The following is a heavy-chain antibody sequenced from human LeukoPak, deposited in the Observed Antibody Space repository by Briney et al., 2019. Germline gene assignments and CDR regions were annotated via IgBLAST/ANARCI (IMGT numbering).Heavy chain of an antibody. J-gene: IGHJ4*02. CDR3: ARDRGYYDY. D-gene: IGHD3-22*01. CDR2: ISSSSSTI. V-gene: IGHV3-48*01. Sequence: GGSLRLSCAASGFTFNSYSMNWVRQAPGKGLEWVSYISSSSSTIYYADSVKGRFTIPRDNAKNSLYLQMNSLRAEDTAVYYCARDRGYYDYWGQGTLVTVSS. CDR1: GFTFNSYS.